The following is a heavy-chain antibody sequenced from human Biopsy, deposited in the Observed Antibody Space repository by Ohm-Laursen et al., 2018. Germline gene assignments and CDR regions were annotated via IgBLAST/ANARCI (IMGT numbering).Heavy chain of an antibody. J-gene: IGHJ4*02. V-gene: IGHV3-23*01. CDR1: GFTFRKYA. CDR3: VKGTQLLED. Sequence: SLRLSCSASGFTFRKYAMSWVRQAPGKWLELVSTIGSTGATFYADSVKGRFIISRDTSKNTVYLQMNSLRVEDTAVYYCVKGTQLLEDWGQGTQVTVSS. D-gene: IGHD3-10*01. CDR2: IGSTGAT.